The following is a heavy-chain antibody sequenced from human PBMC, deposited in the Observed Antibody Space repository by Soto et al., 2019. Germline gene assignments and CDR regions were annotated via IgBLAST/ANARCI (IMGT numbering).Heavy chain of an antibody. CDR3: VRDVGP. V-gene: IGHV3-53*01. J-gene: IGHJ5*02. Sequence: GGSLRLSCAASGSSVRSKYINWVRQAPGKGLEWLSTIYTGGTPYYADSVRGRFTISRDNSRNTVFLQMNSLGAENTAIYYCVRDVGPWGQGTLVTSPQ. CDR2: IYTGGTP. CDR1: GSSVRSKY.